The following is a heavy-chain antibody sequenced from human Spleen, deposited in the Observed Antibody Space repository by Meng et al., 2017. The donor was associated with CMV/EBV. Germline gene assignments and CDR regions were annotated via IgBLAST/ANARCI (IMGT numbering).Heavy chain of an antibody. J-gene: IGHJ2*01. CDR1: EFTFSTYR. V-gene: IGHV3-21*01. Sequence: EFTFSTYRMNWVRQTPAKGLEWVSSISSSSNYIYYSDSVRGRFTISRDNAKKSLYLEMNSLTVEDMAVYYCARDPRDLGDRNWYFDLWGRGTLVTVSS. CDR2: ISSSSNYI. CDR3: ARDPRDLGDRNWYFDL. D-gene: IGHD2-21*01.